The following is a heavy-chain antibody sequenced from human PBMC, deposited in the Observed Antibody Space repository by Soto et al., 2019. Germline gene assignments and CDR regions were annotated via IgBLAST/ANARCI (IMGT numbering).Heavy chain of an antibody. CDR2: ISSSGSTI. D-gene: IGHD6-19*01. CDR3: AGHGGLQWMARVHDL. V-gene: IGHV3-11*01. Sequence: GGSLRLSCAASGFTFSDYYMSWIRQAPGKGLEWVSYISSSGSTIYYADSVKGRFTISRDNAKNSLYLQMNSVRAEDTAVYYCAGHGGLQWMARVHDLWGQGTLVNVSS. J-gene: IGHJ4*02. CDR1: GFTFSDYY.